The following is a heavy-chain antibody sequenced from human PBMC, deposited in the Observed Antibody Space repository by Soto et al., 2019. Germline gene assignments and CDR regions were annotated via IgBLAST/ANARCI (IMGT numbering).Heavy chain of an antibody. V-gene: IGHV1-24*01. CDR3: ATAYYYDSSGYYYGWFDP. D-gene: IGHD3-22*01. CDR2: FDPEDGET. J-gene: IGHJ5*02. Sequence: ASVKVSCQLSGYTLTELSMHWVRQAPGKGLEWMGGFDPEDGETLYAQKFPGRVTMTEDTSTDTADMELSSLRSEDTAVYYCATAYYYDSSGYYYGWFDPWGQGTLVTVSS. CDR1: GYTLTELS.